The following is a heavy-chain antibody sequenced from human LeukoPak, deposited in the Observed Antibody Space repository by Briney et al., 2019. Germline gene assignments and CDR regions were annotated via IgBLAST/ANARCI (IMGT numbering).Heavy chain of an antibody. CDR2: IATGGDT. J-gene: IGHJ5*02. Sequence: GGSLRLSCAASGFTFRTYDMHWVRHGTGKSLEWVAAIATGGDTYFSGSVKGRFTISRENAKNSLYLQMNSLRVGDTAVYYCIRGGDGFDPWGQGTLVTVSS. D-gene: IGHD3-16*01. CDR3: IRGGDGFDP. CDR1: GFTFRTYD. V-gene: IGHV3-13*01.